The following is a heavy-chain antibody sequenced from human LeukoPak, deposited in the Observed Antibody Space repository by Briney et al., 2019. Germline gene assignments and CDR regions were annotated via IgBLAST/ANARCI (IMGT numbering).Heavy chain of an antibody. CDR3: AKDGNRVPSITMTH. J-gene: IGHJ4*02. D-gene: IGHD3-22*01. V-gene: IGHV3-23*01. CDR1: GFTLSSYG. CDR2: ISGSGGST. Sequence: GGSLRLSCAASGFTLSSYGMSWVRQAPGKGLEWVSVISGSGGSTYYADSVKGRFTISRDNSKNTLYLQMNSLRAEDTAVYYCAKDGNRVPSITMTHWGQGTLVTVSS.